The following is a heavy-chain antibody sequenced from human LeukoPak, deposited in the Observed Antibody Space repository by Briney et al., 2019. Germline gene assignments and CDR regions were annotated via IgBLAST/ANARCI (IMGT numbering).Heavy chain of an antibody. CDR2: ISYDGSNK. D-gene: IGHD3-10*01. Sequence: GGSLRLSCAVSGFTVSSNYMSWVRQAPGKGLEWVAVISYDGSNKHYADSVKGRFTISRDNSKNTLYLQMNSLRAEDTAVYYCARDNNLRLAYYYGSGTYTHWGQGTLVTVSS. CDR3: ARDNNLRLAYYYGSGTYTH. J-gene: IGHJ4*02. CDR1: GFTVSSNY. V-gene: IGHV3-30*19.